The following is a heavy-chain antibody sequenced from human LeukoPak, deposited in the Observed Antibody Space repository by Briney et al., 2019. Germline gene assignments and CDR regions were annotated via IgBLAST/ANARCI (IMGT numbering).Heavy chain of an antibody. V-gene: IGHV4-34*01. Sequence: PSETLSLTCAVYGGSFSGYYWSRIRQPPGKGLEWIGEINHSGSTNYNPSLKSRVTISVDTSKNQFSLKLSSVTAADTAVYYCARGPPEYCSSTSCYGLDYWGQGTLVTVSS. CDR1: GGSFSGYY. CDR2: INHSGST. J-gene: IGHJ4*02. CDR3: ARGPPEYCSSTSCYGLDY. D-gene: IGHD2-2*01.